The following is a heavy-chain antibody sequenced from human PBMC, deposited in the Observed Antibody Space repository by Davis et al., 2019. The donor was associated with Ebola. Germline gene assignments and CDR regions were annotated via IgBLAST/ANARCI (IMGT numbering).Heavy chain of an antibody. J-gene: IGHJ4*02. V-gene: IGHV4-59*08. CDR1: GGSISSYY. CDR3: ASHVVIVATIDY. Sequence: PGGSLRLSCTVSGGSISSYYWSWIRQPPGKGLEWIGYIYYSGSTNYNPSLKSRVTISVDTSKNQFSLKLSSVTAADTAVYYCASHVVIVATIDYWGQGTLVTVSS. D-gene: IGHD5-12*01. CDR2: IYYSGST.